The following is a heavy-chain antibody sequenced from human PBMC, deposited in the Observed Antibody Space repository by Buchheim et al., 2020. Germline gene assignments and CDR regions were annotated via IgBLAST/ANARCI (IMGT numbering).Heavy chain of an antibody. V-gene: IGHV4-59*01. CDR2: IYYSGST. CDR1: GGSISSYY. CDR3: ARVKSGYSGYAEDFDY. Sequence: QVQLQESGPGLVKPSETLSLTCTVSGGSISSYYWSWIRQPPGKGLEWIGYIYYSGSTNYNPSLKSRVTIPVDTSKKQPSLKLSSVTAADTAVYYCARVKSGYSGYAEDFDYWGQGTL. D-gene: IGHD5-12*01. J-gene: IGHJ4*02.